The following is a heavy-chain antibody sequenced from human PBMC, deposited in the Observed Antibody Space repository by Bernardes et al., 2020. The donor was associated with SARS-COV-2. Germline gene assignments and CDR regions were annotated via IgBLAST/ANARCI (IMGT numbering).Heavy chain of an antibody. Sequence: GGSLRLSCAASGFTFSSYAMHWVRQAPGKGLEWVAVISYDGSNKYFADSVKGRFTISRDNSKNTLYLQMNSLRAEDTAVYYCARGRGGNYYYGMDVWGQGTTVTVS. V-gene: IGHV3-30-3*01. CDR2: ISYDGSNK. D-gene: IGHD3-16*01. CDR1: GFTFSSYA. CDR3: ARGRGGNYYYGMDV. J-gene: IGHJ6*02.